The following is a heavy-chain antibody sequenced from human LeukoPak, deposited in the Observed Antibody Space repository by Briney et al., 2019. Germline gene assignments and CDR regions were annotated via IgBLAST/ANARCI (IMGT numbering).Heavy chain of an antibody. J-gene: IGHJ5*02. CDR3: ARDPASAGWFDP. Sequence: PGGSLRLSCAASGFTFSSYAMHWVRQAPGKGLEWVAVISYDGSNKYYADSVKGRFTISRDNSKNTLYLQMNSLRAEDTAVYYRARDPASAGWFDPWGQGTLVTVSS. V-gene: IGHV3-30-3*01. CDR1: GFTFSSYA. CDR2: ISYDGSNK.